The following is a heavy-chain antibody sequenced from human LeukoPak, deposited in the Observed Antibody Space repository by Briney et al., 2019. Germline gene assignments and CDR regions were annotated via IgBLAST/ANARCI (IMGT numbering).Heavy chain of an antibody. CDR3: ATVRLYGSGNYYSDY. D-gene: IGHD3-10*01. V-gene: IGHV3-7*01. Sequence: AGGSLRLSCVASGFTFNEYWMSWVRQAPGKGLEWVAKIKQGGNEKYYVDSVKGRFTISRDNAKNSLYLQMNSLRAEDTAVYYCATVRLYGSGNYYSDYWGQGTLVTVSS. J-gene: IGHJ4*02. CDR2: IKQGGNEK. CDR1: GFTFNEYW.